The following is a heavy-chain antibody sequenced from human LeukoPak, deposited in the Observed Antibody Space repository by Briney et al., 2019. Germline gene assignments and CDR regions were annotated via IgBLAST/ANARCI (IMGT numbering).Heavy chain of an antibody. J-gene: IGHJ5*02. CDR2: IYYSGST. CDR3: AREGFGGYCTNGVCYPRNWFDP. V-gene: IGHV4-39*07. D-gene: IGHD2-8*01. CDR1: GGSISSSSYY. Sequence: PSETLSLTCTVSGGSISSSSYYWGWIRQPPGKELEWIGSIYYSGSTYYNPSLKSRVTISVDTSKNQFSLKLSSVTAADTAVYYCAREGFGGYCTNGVCYPRNWFDPWGQGTLVTVSS.